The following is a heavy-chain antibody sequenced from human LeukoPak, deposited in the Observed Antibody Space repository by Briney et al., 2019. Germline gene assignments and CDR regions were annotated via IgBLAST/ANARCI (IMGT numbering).Heavy chain of an antibody. CDR2: IYYSGST. J-gene: IGHJ6*02. D-gene: IGHD5-18*01. Sequence: SETLSLTCTVSGGSISSYCWSWIRQPPGKGLEWIGYIYYSGSTNYNPSLKSRVTISVDTSKNQFSLKLSSVTAADTAVYYCASGYSYGVYYYYGMDVWGQGTAVTVSS. V-gene: IGHV4-59*01. CDR3: ASGYSYGVYYYYGMDV. CDR1: GGSISSYC.